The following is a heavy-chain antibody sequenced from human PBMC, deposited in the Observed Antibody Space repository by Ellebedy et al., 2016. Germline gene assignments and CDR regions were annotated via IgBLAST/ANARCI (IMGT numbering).Heavy chain of an antibody. J-gene: IGHJ4*02. V-gene: IGHV1-18*01. CDR2: ISAYNGNT. CDR1: GYTFTSYD. CDR3: ARLVLRFFDPQGYYFDY. Sequence: ASVKVSXKASGYTFTSYDISWVRQAPGQGLEWMGWISAYNGNTNYAQKLQGRVTMTTDTSTSTAYMELRSLRSDDTAVYYCARLVLRFFDPQGYYFDYWGQGTLVTVSS. D-gene: IGHD3-3*01.